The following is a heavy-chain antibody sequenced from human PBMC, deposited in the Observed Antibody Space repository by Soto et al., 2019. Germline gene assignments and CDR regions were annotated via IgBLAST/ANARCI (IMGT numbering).Heavy chain of an antibody. D-gene: IGHD3-10*01. J-gene: IGHJ6*03. CDR3: TKTPRSYYYYMDV. Sequence: EVQLVESGGGLVQPGGSLRLSCVASGFTFSTYAMNWVRQAPGKGLEWVSGISGSGSDRYYADSVRGRFTISRDNSNNPLNLQMDSLRAEDTAIYYCTKTPRSYYYYMDVWGKGTTVTVSS. CDR2: ISGSGSDR. CDR1: GFTFSTYA. V-gene: IGHV3-23*04.